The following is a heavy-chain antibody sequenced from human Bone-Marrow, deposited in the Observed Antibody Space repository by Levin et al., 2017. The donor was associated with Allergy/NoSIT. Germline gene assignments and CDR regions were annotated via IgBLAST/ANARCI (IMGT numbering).Heavy chain of an antibody. CDR1: GYNFLDYG. CDR2: ISTDTGNR. Sequence: ASVKVSCKASGYNFLDYGFSWVRQAPGQGLEWMGWISTDTGNRDYAKKFRGRVTMTTDTATSTAYMELRSLSSDDTAIYYCARDTGLFEPLEDFDYWGQGTLVTVSS. CDR3: ARDTGLFEPLEDFDY. D-gene: IGHD1-14*01. V-gene: IGHV1-18*01. J-gene: IGHJ4*02.